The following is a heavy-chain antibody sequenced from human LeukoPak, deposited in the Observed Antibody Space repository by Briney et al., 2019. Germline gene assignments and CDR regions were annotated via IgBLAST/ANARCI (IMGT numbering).Heavy chain of an antibody. Sequence: GASVKVSCKASGGTFSSYAISWVRQAPGQGLEWMGGIIPIFGTANYAQKFQGRVTITADKSTSTAYIELSSLRSEDTAVYYCAREEGQYSGYGIFDYWGQGTLVTVSS. CDR2: IIPIFGTA. J-gene: IGHJ4*02. D-gene: IGHD5-12*01. V-gene: IGHV1-69*06. CDR1: GGTFSSYA. CDR3: AREEGQYSGYGIFDY.